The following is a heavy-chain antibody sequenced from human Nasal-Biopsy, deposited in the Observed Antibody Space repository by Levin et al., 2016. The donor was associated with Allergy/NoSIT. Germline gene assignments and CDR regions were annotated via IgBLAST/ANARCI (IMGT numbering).Heavy chain of an antibody. J-gene: IGHJ5*02. CDR3: TRDLRGGSLDL. V-gene: IGHV3-11*05. D-gene: IGHD5-24*01. Sequence: SVKGRFTISRDNAKNSVYLQMNSLRADDTAVYYCTRDLRGGSLDLWGQGALVTVSS.